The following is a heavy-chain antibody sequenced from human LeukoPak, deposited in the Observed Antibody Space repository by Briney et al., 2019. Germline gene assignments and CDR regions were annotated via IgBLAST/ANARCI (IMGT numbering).Heavy chain of an antibody. Sequence: GESLKISCKGSGYSFTSYCIGWVRQMPGKGLEWMGIIYPGDSDTRYSPSFQGQVTISADKSISTAYLQWSSLKASDTAMYYCARRDCSGGSCYSGFDYWGQGTLATVSS. CDR1: GYSFTSYC. D-gene: IGHD2-15*01. CDR2: IYPGDSDT. V-gene: IGHV5-51*01. J-gene: IGHJ4*02. CDR3: ARRDCSGGSCYSGFDY.